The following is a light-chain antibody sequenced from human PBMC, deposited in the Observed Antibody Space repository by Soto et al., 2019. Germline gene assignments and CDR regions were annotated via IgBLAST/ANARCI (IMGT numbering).Light chain of an antibody. J-gene: IGKJ4*01. Sequence: DIQMTQSPSTLSASVGDRVTVTCRASQSFSGWLAWYQQKPGKAPKLLIYAASTLQSGVPSRFSGSGSGTYFSLTISSLQPEDYATYYCQQSFASPPLTFGGGTKVDI. CDR1: QSFSGW. CDR3: QQSFASPPLT. CDR2: AAS. V-gene: IGKV1-5*01.